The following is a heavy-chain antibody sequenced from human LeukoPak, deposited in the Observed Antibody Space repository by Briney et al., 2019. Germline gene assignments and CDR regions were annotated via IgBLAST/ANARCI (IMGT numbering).Heavy chain of an antibody. CDR1: GGSISTYY. J-gene: IGHJ4*02. V-gene: IGHV4-59*08. D-gene: IGHD3-10*01. CDR2: ISYSGST. Sequence: SETLSLTCTVSGGSISTYYWTWIRQPPGKGLEWIGSISYSGSTNYSPSLEGRVTMSVDTSKNQFSLKLRAVPAADTAVYFCARQELSYGSGSHFDYWGQGILATVSS. CDR3: ARQELSYGSGSHFDY.